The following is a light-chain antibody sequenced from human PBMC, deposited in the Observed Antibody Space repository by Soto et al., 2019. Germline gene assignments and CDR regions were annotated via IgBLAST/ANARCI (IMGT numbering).Light chain of an antibody. J-gene: IGKJ5*01. CDR3: QQRSNWPPIT. CDR1: QRVYSSY. Sequence: EIMLTQSPGTLSLSPGESATLSCRASQRVYSSYLAWYQQRPGQAPRLLFYDASIRATGIPDRFSGGGSGTDFTLTIDNLEPEDFAIYYCQQRSNWPPITFGQGTRLEIK. V-gene: IGKV3D-20*02. CDR2: DAS.